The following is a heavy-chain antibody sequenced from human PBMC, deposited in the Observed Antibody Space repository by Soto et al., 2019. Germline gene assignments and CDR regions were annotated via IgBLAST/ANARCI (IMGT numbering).Heavy chain of an antibody. D-gene: IGHD6-13*01. Sequence: QVQLVQSGAEVKKPGASVKVSCKASGYTFTSYAMHWVRQAPGQRLEWMGWINAGNGNTKYSQKFQGRVTITRDTSASTAYMELSSLRSEDTAVYYCARVNTIAAACAGFDYWGQGTLVTVSS. J-gene: IGHJ4*02. CDR2: INAGNGNT. CDR3: ARVNTIAAACAGFDY. CDR1: GYTFTSYA. V-gene: IGHV1-3*01.